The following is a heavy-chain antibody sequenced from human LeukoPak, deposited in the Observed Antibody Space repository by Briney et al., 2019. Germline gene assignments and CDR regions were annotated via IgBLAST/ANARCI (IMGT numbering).Heavy chain of an antibody. V-gene: IGHV3-64*01. CDR3: ARALYDTSGYYYGDFDY. D-gene: IGHD3-22*01. CDR1: GFTFSTYA. Sequence: GGSLRLXCAASGFTFSTYAMQWVRRAPGKGLEYVSAINSDGSSTYYANSVKGRFTISRDNSKNTLYLQMGSLRADDMAVYYCARALYDTSGYYYGDFDYWGQGTLVTVSS. CDR2: INSDGSST. J-gene: IGHJ4*02.